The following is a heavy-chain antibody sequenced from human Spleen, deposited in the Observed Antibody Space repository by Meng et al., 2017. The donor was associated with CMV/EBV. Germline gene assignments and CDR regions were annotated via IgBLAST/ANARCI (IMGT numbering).Heavy chain of an antibody. D-gene: IGHD2-2*01. V-gene: IGHV4-59*01. Sequence: SETLSLTCTVSGGSISSYYWSWIRQPPGKGLEWIGYIYYSGSTNYNPSLKSRVTISVDTSKNQFSLKLSSVTAADTAVYYCARVSYCSSTSCYGHYYYGMDVWGQGTTVTVSS. CDR2: IYYSGST. CDR3: ARVSYCSSTSCYGHYYYGMDV. CDR1: GGSISSYY. J-gene: IGHJ6*02.